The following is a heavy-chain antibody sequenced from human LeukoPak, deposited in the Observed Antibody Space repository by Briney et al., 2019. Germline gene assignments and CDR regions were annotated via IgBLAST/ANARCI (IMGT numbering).Heavy chain of an antibody. Sequence: GGSLRPSCAASGFTFSSYGMHWVRQAPGKGLEWVAVIWYDGSNKYYADSVKGRFTISRDNSKNTLYLQMNSLRAEDTAVYYCARDQAVRYYDSSGYFDHWGQGTLVTVSS. CDR3: ARDQAVRYYDSSGYFDH. V-gene: IGHV3-33*01. D-gene: IGHD3-22*01. CDR2: IWYDGSNK. J-gene: IGHJ4*02. CDR1: GFTFSSYG.